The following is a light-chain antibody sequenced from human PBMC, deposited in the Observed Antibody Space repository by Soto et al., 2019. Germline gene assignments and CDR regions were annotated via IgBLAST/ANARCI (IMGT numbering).Light chain of an antibody. J-gene: IGKJ1*01. CDR2: KAS. V-gene: IGKV1-5*03. CDR1: QSISSW. Sequence: QITQSPCYMSASVGDRVNITCRASQSISSWLAWYQQKPGKAPKLLIYKASSLESGVPSRFSGSGSGTESTLTISSLQPDDFATYDCQQYNSYSTFGQGTKVDIK. CDR3: QQYNSYST.